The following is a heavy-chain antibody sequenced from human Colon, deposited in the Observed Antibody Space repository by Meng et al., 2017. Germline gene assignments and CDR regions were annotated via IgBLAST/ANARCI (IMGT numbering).Heavy chain of an antibody. CDR2: AST. CDR1: GGSVSSAGYQ. D-gene: IGHD6-13*01. J-gene: IGHJ4*02. V-gene: IGHV4-61*08. Sequence: QVPLQESGPGLVRPSETLSLICSVSGGSVSSAGYQWSWIRQPPGKGLEWIGYASTNYNPSLKSRVTISVDKSKNQFSLKLSSVTAADTAVYYCARNSAAGVDYWGQGTLVTVSS. CDR3: ARNSAAGVDY.